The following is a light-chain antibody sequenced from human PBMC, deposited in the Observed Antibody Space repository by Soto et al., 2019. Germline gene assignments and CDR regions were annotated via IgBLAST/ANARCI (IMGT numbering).Light chain of an antibody. V-gene: IGLV1-40*01. CDR3: QSYDSSLSGYYV. J-gene: IGLJ1*01. CDR1: SSNIGADYD. Sequence: QAVVTQPPSVSGAPGQRVTISCTGSSSNIGADYDVHWYQQLPGTAPKLLIYGNSNRPSGVPDRFSGSKSGTSASLAITGLQAEDEADYFCQSYDSSLSGYYVFGTGTKVTVL. CDR2: GNS.